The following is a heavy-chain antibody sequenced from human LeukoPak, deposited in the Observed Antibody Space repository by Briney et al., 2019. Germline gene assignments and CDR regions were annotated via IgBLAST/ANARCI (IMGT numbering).Heavy chain of an antibody. CDR3: AREVGDDYYGSGSYYNHY. J-gene: IGHJ4*02. Sequence: SETLSLTCTVSGGSISSSSYYWGWIRQHPGKGLEWIGSIYYSGSTYYNPSLKSRVTISVDTSKNQFSLKLSSVTAADTAVYYCAREVGDDYYGSGSYYNHYWGQGTLVTVSS. D-gene: IGHD3-10*01. CDR1: GGSISSSSYY. V-gene: IGHV4-39*02. CDR2: IYYSGST.